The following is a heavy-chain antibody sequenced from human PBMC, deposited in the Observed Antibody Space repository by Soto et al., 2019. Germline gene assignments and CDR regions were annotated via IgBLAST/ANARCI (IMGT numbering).Heavy chain of an antibody. Sequence: SETLSLTCTVSGGSISSFYWSWIRQPPGKGLEWIGYIFYSGSTSYNPSLKSRVAISLDTSKNQFSLRLSSLTAADTAVYYCASVSAGSRYTAMVSVFDYWGQGILVTVSS. V-gene: IGHV4-59*13. D-gene: IGHD5-18*01. J-gene: IGHJ4*02. CDR2: IFYSGST. CDR3: ASVSAGSRYTAMVSVFDY. CDR1: GGSISSFY.